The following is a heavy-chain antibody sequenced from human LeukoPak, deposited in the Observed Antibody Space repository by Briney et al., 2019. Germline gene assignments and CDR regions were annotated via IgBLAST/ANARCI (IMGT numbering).Heavy chain of an antibody. V-gene: IGHV3-74*01. J-gene: IGHJ4*02. CDR1: GFAFSSYW. CDR2: ITSDGSIT. CDR3: ARDVLGQLGGVDY. Sequence: PGGSLRLSCSASGFAFSSYWMHWGRQAPGEGLVWVSRITSDGSITTYAAFVKGRFTISKDNAKNTVYLQMNSLRAQDTAVYYCARDVLGQLGGVDYWGQGTLVTVSS. D-gene: IGHD6-6*01.